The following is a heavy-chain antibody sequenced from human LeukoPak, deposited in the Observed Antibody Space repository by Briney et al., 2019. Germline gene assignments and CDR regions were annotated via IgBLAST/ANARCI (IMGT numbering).Heavy chain of an antibody. Sequence: GGSLRLSCAASGFTVSSNYMSWVRQAPGKGLEWVSVIYSGGSTYYADSVKGRFTISRDNSKNTLYLQMNSLRAEDTAVYYCARDARYCSSTSCYAFDYWGQGTLVTVSS. CDR1: GFTVSSNY. CDR3: ARDARYCSSTSCYAFDY. J-gene: IGHJ4*02. CDR2: IYSGGST. D-gene: IGHD2-2*01. V-gene: IGHV3-53*01.